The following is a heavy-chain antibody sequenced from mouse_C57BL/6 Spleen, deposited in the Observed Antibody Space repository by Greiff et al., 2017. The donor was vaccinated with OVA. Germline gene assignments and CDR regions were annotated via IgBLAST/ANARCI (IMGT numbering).Heavy chain of an antibody. Sequence: VKLVESGPELVKPGASVKISCKASGYAFSSSWMNWVKQRPGKGLEWIGRIYPGDGDTNYNGKFKGKATLTADKSSSTAYMQLSSLTSEDSAVYFCARPGDYYGSSYAFAYWGQGTLVTVSA. CDR1: GYAFSSSW. V-gene: IGHV1-82*01. D-gene: IGHD1-1*01. J-gene: IGHJ3*01. CDR3: ARPGDYYGSSYAFAY. CDR2: IYPGDGDT.